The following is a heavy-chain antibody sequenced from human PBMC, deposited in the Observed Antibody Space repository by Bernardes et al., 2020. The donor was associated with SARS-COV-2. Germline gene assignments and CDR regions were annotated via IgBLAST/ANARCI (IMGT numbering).Heavy chain of an antibody. CDR3: ARVGGYDFWSGYFYYYYGMDV. D-gene: IGHD3-3*01. Sequence: GGSLRLSCAASGFTFSSYWMHWVRQAPGKGLVWVSRINSDGSSTSYADSVKGRFTISRDNAKNTLYLQMNSLRAEDTAVYYCARVGGYDFWSGYFYYYYGMDVWGQGTTVTVSS. V-gene: IGHV3-74*01. J-gene: IGHJ6*02. CDR1: GFTFSSYW. CDR2: INSDGSST.